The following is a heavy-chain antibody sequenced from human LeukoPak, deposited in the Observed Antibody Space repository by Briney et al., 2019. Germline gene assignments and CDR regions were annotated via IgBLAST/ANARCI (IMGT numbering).Heavy chain of an antibody. CDR3: ARAGRFTVTARD. Sequence: SETLSLTCIVSGGSISSGGYYWSWIRQHPGKVLEWIGYIYYSGSTYYNPSLKSRVTISVDTSKNQFSLKLSSVTAADTAVYYCARAGRFTVTARDWGQGTLVTVSS. CDR2: IYYSGST. V-gene: IGHV4-31*03. CDR1: GGSISSGGYY. D-gene: IGHD4-17*01. J-gene: IGHJ4*02.